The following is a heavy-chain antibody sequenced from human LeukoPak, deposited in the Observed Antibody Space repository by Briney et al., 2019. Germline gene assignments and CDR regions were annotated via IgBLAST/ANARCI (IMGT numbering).Heavy chain of an antibody. CDR2: ISAYNGNT. CDR3: AREVDTGMVKYYYGMDV. J-gene: IGHJ6*02. Sequence: ASVKVSCKASGYTFTSYGISWVRQAPGQGLEWMGWISAYNGNTNYAQKLQGRVTMTTETSTSTAYMELRSLRSGDTAVYYCAREVDTGMVKYYYGMDVWGQGTTVTVSS. D-gene: IGHD5-18*01. V-gene: IGHV1-18*01. CDR1: GYTFTSYG.